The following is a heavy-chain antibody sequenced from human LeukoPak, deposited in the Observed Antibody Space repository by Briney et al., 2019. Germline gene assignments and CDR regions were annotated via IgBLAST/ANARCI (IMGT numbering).Heavy chain of an antibody. CDR1: GFTFSDYY. CDR2: ITSSGSYI. CDR3: ASGRNMGITGTTGAFDI. Sequence: PGGSLRLSCAASGFTFSDYYMNWVRQAPGKGLEWVSSITSSGSYIYYADSVKGRFTISRDNAKNSLYLQMNSLRDEDTAVYYCASGRNMGITGTTGAFDIWGQGTMVTVSS. D-gene: IGHD1-7*01. V-gene: IGHV3-21*01. J-gene: IGHJ3*02.